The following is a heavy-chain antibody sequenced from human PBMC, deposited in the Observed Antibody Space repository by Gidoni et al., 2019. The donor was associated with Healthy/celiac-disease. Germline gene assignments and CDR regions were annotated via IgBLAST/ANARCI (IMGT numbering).Heavy chain of an antibody. CDR3: AREWEGDY. CDR1: GYSISSGYY. J-gene: IGHJ4*01. V-gene: IGHV4-38-2*02. CDR2: IYHSGST. D-gene: IGHD1-26*01. Sequence: QVQLQESGPGLVKPSETLSLTCTVSGYSISSGYYWGWIRQPPGKGLEWIGSIYHSGSTYYSPSIKSRVTISVDTSKNQFSLKLSSVTAADTAVYHCAREWEGDYWGQGTLVTVSS.